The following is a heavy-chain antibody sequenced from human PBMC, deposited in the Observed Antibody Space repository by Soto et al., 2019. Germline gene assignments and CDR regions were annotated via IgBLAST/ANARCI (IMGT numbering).Heavy chain of an antibody. Sequence: QVQLVESGGGVVQPGRSLRLSCAASGFTFSSYGMHWVRQAPGKGLEWVAVISYDGSNKYYADSVKGRFTISRDNSKNTLYLQMNSLRAEDTAVYYCAKFTGGNSGLVFDYWGQGTLVTVSS. CDR1: GFTFSSYG. V-gene: IGHV3-30*18. CDR2: ISYDGSNK. J-gene: IGHJ4*02. D-gene: IGHD2-21*02. CDR3: AKFTGGNSGLVFDY.